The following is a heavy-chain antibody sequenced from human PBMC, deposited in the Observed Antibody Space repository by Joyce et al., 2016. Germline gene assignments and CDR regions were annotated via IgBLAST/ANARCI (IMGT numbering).Heavy chain of an antibody. CDR2: ISYDGSNT. CDR3: AKEDWGLEAFDI. D-gene: IGHD7-27*01. CDR1: GFNFRGYG. V-gene: IGHV3-30*18. Sequence: QVQLVESGGGVVQPGRSLRLSCAASGFNFRGYGLHWVRQTPGKGLDWVASISYDGSNTNYADPVKGRFTVSRDNSKNTMYLQMNSLRAEDTAVYYCAKEDWGLEAFDIWGQGTMVTVSS. J-gene: IGHJ3*02.